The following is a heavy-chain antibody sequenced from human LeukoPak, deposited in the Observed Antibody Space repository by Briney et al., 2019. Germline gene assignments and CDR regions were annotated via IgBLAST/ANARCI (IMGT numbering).Heavy chain of an antibody. CDR3: ARSIGGDFGVVTPYWYFDL. CDR1: GGSISSYY. D-gene: IGHD3-3*01. J-gene: IGHJ2*01. CDR2: IYYSGST. Sequence: SETLSLTCTVSGGSISSYYWSWLRQPPGKGLEWIGYIYYSGSTNYNPSLKRRVTISVDTSKNQFSLKLSSVTAADTAVYYCARSIGGDFGVVTPYWYFDLWGRGTLVTVSS. V-gene: IGHV4-59*08.